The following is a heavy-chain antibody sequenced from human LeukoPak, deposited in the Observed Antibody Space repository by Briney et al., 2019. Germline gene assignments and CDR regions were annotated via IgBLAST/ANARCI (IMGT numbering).Heavy chain of an antibody. CDR2: IYTSGST. V-gene: IGHV4-4*07. J-gene: IGHJ4*02. Sequence: SETLSLTCTVSGGSISSYYWSWIRQPAGKGLEWIGHIYTSGSTNYNPSLKSRVTMSVDTSKNQFSLKLSSVTAADTAVYYCARGSKPGDCHDYWGRGTLVTVSS. CDR3: ARGSKPGDCHDY. D-gene: IGHD2-21*02. CDR1: GGSISSYY.